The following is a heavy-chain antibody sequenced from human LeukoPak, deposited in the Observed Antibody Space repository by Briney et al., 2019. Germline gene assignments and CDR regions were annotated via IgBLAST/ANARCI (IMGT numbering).Heavy chain of an antibody. V-gene: IGHV4-61*02. J-gene: IGHJ5*02. CDR3: ARVYIASPGQFDP. Sequence: SETLSLTCTVSGGSISSGSYYWSWIRQPAGKGLEWIGRIYINGSTSYNPSLKSRVTISVDTSKNQFSLKLSSVTAADTAVYYCARVYIASPGQFDPWGQGTLVTVSS. CDR1: GGSISSGSYY. CDR2: IYINGST. D-gene: IGHD6-13*01.